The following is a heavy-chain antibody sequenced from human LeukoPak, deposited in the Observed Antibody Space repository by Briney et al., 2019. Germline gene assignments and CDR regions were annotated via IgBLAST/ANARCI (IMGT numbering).Heavy chain of an antibody. Sequence: SETLPLTCTVSGGSISSYYWGWIRQPAGKGLEWIGRIYTSGSTNYNPSLQSRVTMSVDTSKNQFSLKLSSVIAAAAAVDYCARGLVGFVRALDYWGQGTLVTVSS. D-gene: IGHD2-2*01. CDR2: IYTSGST. CDR1: GGSISSYY. V-gene: IGHV4-4*07. J-gene: IGHJ4*02. CDR3: ARGLVGFVRALDY.